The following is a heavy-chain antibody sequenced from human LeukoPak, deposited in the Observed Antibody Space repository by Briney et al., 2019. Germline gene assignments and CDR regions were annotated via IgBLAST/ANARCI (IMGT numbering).Heavy chain of an antibody. CDR3: ASDSSGWSPIDY. Sequence: GRSLRLSCAASGFAFSSYAMHWVRQAPGKGLEWVAVISYDGSNKYYADSVKGRFTISRDNSKNTLYLQMNSLRAEDTAVYYCASDSSGWSPIDYWGQGTLVTVSS. D-gene: IGHD6-19*01. V-gene: IGHV3-30-3*01. J-gene: IGHJ4*02. CDR1: GFAFSSYA. CDR2: ISYDGSNK.